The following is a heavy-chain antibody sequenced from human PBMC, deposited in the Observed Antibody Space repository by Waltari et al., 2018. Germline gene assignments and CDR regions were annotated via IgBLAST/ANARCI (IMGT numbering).Heavy chain of an antibody. CDR3: ASLIRTDAFDI. D-gene: IGHD3-10*01. J-gene: IGHJ3*02. CDR2: IIPIRGIA. V-gene: IGHV1-69*02. CDR1: GGTFSSYT. Sequence: QVQLVQSGAEVKKPGSSVKVSCKASGGTFSSYTISWVRQAPGQGLEWIGRIIPIRGIANYAQKFQGRVTITADKSTSTAYMELSSLRSEDTAVYYCASLIRTDAFDIWGQGTMVTVSS.